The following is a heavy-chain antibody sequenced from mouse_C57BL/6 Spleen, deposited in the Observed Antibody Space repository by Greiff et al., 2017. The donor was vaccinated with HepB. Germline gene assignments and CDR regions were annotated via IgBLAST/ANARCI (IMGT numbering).Heavy chain of an antibody. J-gene: IGHJ4*01. Sequence: EVQLQQSGPELVKPGASVKISCKASGYSFTGYYMNWVKQSPEKSLEWIGEINPSTGGTTYNQKFKAKATLTVDKSSSTAYMQLKSLTSEDSAVYYCARSRFITTVPRMDYWGQGTSVTVSS. V-gene: IGHV1-42*01. CDR1: GYSFTGYY. CDR2: INPSTGGT. CDR3: ARSRFITTVPRMDY. D-gene: IGHD1-1*01.